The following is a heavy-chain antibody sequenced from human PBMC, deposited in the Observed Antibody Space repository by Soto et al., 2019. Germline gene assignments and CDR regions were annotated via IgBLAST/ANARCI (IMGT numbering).Heavy chain of an antibody. J-gene: IGHJ4*02. V-gene: IGHV1-18*01. Sequence: GASVKVSCKASGYTFTSYGISWVRQAPGQGFEWMGWISAYNGNTNYAQKLQGRVTMTTDTSTSTAYMELRSLRSDDTAVYYCARDQAYYGSGSYLCFDYWGQGTLVTVAS. CDR1: GYTFTSYG. CDR2: ISAYNGNT. D-gene: IGHD3-10*01. CDR3: ARDQAYYGSGSYLCFDY.